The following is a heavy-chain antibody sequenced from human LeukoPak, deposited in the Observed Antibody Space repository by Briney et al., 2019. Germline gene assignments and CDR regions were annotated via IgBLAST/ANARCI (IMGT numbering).Heavy chain of an antibody. D-gene: IGHD3-10*01. J-gene: IGHJ4*02. CDR3: ARGLITMVRGVISAAGY. Sequence: ASVKASCKASGYTFTSYDINWVRQATGQGLEWMGWMNPNSGNTGYAQKFQGRVTMTRNTSISTAYMELSSLRSEDTAVYYCARGLITMVRGVISAAGYWGQGTLVTVSS. CDR2: MNPNSGNT. V-gene: IGHV1-8*01. CDR1: GYTFTSYD.